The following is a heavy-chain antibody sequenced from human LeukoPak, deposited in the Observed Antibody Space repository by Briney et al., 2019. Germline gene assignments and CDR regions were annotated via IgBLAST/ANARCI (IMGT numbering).Heavy chain of an antibody. V-gene: IGHV3-21*06. D-gene: IGHD2-8*01. CDR3: ATESNGRHYDY. Sequence: GGSLRLSCTTSGLTFSTSGFNWVRQAPGKGLEWVASIGPTGFDRYHADSIKGRFTISRDNANNFLYLQMDSLRAEDTAVYYCATESNGRHYDYWGQGTLLTVSS. J-gene: IGHJ4*02. CDR2: IGPTGFDR. CDR1: GLTFSTSG.